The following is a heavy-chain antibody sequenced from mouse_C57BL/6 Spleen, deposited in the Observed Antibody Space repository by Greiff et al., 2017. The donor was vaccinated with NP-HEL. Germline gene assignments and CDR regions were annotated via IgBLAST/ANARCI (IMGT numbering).Heavy chain of an antibody. CDR3: ARYSSYWYFDV. CDR2: IYPRSGNT. J-gene: IGHJ1*03. D-gene: IGHD2-5*01. V-gene: IGHV1-81*01. CDR1: GYTFTSYG. Sequence: QVQLQQSGAELARPGASVKLSCKASGYTFTSYGISWVKQSTGQGLEWIGEIYPRSGNTYYNEKFKGKATLTADKSSSTAYMELRSLTSEDSAVYFCARYSSYWYFDVWGTGTTVTVSS.